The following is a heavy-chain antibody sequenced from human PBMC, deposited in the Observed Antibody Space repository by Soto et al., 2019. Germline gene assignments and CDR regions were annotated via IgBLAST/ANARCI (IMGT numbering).Heavy chain of an antibody. CDR2: IRSDGSST. V-gene: IGHV3-64D*06. CDR3: VRNYYDSSGDYGLSAY. Sequence: PGGSLRLSCSASGFTFSSYAMHWVRQAPGKGLEYVSAIRSDGSSTYYADSVKGRFTISRDNSKNTLYLQMSSLRAEDTAVYYCVRNYYDSSGDYGLSAYWGQGTLVTVSS. CDR1: GFTFSSYA. D-gene: IGHD3-22*01. J-gene: IGHJ4*02.